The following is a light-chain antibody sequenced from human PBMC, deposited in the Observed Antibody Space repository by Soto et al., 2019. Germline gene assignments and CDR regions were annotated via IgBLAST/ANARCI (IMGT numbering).Light chain of an antibody. J-gene: IGKJ1*01. Sequence: EVVLTLSPGTLSLSPGERATLSCRASQSVSSSDLAWYQQKPGQAPRLLISGASNRATGTPDRFSGSGSGTDFTLTITSLEPEDFAVFYCHQYGISPPTFGQGTKVEI. CDR3: HQYGISPPT. CDR2: GAS. CDR1: QSVSSSD. V-gene: IGKV3-20*01.